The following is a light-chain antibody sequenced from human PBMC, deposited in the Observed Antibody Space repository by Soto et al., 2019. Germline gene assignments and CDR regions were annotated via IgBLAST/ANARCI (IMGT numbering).Light chain of an antibody. Sequence: QSALTQPASVSGSPGQSITISCTGTSSDVGGYNYVSWYQQHPGKAPKLMIYEVSNRPSGVSNRVSGSKSGNTASLTISGLQAEDEADYYCSSYTSSSTIVFGNGTKLTVL. CDR2: EVS. J-gene: IGLJ1*01. V-gene: IGLV2-14*01. CDR1: SSDVGGYNY. CDR3: SSYTSSSTIV.